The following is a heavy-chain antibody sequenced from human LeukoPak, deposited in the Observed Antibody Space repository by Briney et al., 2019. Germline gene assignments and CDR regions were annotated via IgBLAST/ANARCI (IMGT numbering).Heavy chain of an antibody. CDR2: IYYSGST. D-gene: IGHD4-11*01. J-gene: IGHJ4*02. V-gene: IGHV4-39*01. CDR3: AGLMTRQDLFDY. CDR1: GGSISSSSYY. Sequence: NASETLSLTCTVSGGSISSSSYYWGWIRQPPGKGLEWIGSIYYSGSTYYNPSLKSRVTISVDTSKNQFSLKLSSVTAADTAVYYCAGLMTRQDLFDYWGQGTLVTVSS.